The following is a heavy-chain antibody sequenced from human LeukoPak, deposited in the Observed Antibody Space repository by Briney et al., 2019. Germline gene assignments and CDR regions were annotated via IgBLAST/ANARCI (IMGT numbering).Heavy chain of an antibody. CDR2: INSDGSST. CDR1: GFTFSSYE. Sequence: RAGGSLRLSCAASGFTFSSYEMNWVRQAPGKGLVWVSRINSDGSSTSYADSVKGRFTISRDNAKNTLYLQMNSLRAEDTAVYYCARGHIVVLTAPDNWGQGTLVTVSS. V-gene: IGHV3-74*01. CDR3: ARGHIVVLTAPDN. D-gene: IGHD2-21*02. J-gene: IGHJ4*02.